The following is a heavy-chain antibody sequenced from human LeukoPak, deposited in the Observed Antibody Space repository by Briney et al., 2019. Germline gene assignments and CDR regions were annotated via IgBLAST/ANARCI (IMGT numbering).Heavy chain of an antibody. CDR1: GGSFSGYY. Sequence: PSETLSLTCAVYGGSFSGYYWSWIRQPPGKGLEWIREINHSGSTNYNPSLKSRVTISVDTSKNQFSLKLSSVTAADTAVYYCARGTTSKDAFDIWGQGTMVTVSS. J-gene: IGHJ3*02. V-gene: IGHV4-34*01. D-gene: IGHD1-1*01. CDR2: INHSGST. CDR3: ARGTTSKDAFDI.